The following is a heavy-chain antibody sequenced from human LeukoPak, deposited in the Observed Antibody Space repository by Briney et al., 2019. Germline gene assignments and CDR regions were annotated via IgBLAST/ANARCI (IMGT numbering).Heavy chain of an antibody. D-gene: IGHD3-22*01. CDR1: GGSFSGYC. CDR2: INHSGST. V-gene: IGHV4-34*01. J-gene: IGHJ4*02. Sequence: SETLSLTCAVYGGSFSGYCWSWIRQPPGKGLEWIGEINHSGSTNYNPSLKSRVTISVDTSKNQFSLKLSSVTAADTAVYYCASLGYYDSSGYRYWGQGTLVTVSS. CDR3: ASLGYYDSSGYRY.